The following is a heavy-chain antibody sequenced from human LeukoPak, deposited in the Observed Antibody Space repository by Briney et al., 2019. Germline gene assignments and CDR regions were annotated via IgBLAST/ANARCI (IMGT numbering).Heavy chain of an antibody. CDR1: GGTFSGYS. V-gene: IGHV1-69*05. J-gene: IGHJ4*02. CDR3: ASKHLRGYSYDPAEVYFDY. CDR2: IIPIFGTA. Sequence: GASVKVSCKASGGTFSGYSVSWVRQAPGQGLEWMGRIIPIFGTANYAQKFQGRVTITTDESTSTAYMELSSLRSEDTAVYYCASKHLRGYSYDPAEVYFDYWGQGTLVTVSS. D-gene: IGHD5-18*01.